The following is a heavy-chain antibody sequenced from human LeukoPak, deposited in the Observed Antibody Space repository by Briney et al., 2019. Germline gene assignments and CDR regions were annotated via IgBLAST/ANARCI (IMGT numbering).Heavy chain of an antibody. CDR1: GFSFSSHG. CDR3: AHGAMYQLDF. CDR2: IIGGAGST. J-gene: IGHJ4*02. D-gene: IGHD2-2*01. Sequence: GGSLRLSCAASGFSFSSHGMSWVRQAPGKGLEWVSGIIGGAGSTYYADSVKGRFTISGDNSKNTLFLQMNSLRAEDTAVYYCAHGAMYQLDFWGQGTLVTVSS. V-gene: IGHV3-23*01.